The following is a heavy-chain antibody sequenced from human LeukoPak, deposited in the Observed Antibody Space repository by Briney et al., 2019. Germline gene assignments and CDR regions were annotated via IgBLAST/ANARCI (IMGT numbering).Heavy chain of an antibody. CDR3: AREHRGRDGYTLDY. CDR2: VYETGSL. V-gene: IGHV4-59*12. J-gene: IGHJ4*02. D-gene: IGHD5-24*01. CDR1: GASIVRDY. Sequence: SETLSLTCTVSGASIVRDYWSWVRQPPGTGLQWIGYVYETGSLNYNPSLERRVSISLDRSKNQFSLRLDSVTAADTAMYYCAREHRGRDGYTLDYWGQGILVTVSS.